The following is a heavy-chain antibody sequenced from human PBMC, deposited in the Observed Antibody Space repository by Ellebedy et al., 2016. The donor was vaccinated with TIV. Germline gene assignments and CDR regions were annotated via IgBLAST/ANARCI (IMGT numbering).Heavy chain of an antibody. CDR1: GFTFSNAW. V-gene: IGHV3-11*04. Sequence: GESLKISXAASGFTFSNAWMSWVRQAPGKGLEWISYISGGGSPIYYADSVKGRFTISRDNAKNSLYLQMSSLRAEDTAVYYCAREKPRTTCYDNWGQGTLVTVSS. J-gene: IGHJ4*02. CDR2: ISGGGSPI. CDR3: AREKPRTTCYDN. D-gene: IGHD2-2*01.